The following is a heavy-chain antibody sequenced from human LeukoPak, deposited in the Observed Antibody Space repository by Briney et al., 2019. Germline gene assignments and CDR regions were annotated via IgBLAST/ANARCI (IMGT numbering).Heavy chain of an antibody. V-gene: IGHV3-53*01. CDR1: GFTVSSNY. CDR2: IYSGGST. CDR3: AREVADSSGYYYDYFDY. D-gene: IGHD3-22*01. J-gene: IGHJ4*02. Sequence: PGGSLRLSCAASGFTVSSNYMSWVRQAPGEGLEWVSVIYSGGSTYYADSVKGRFTISRDNSENTLYLQMNSLRAEDTAVYYCAREVADSSGYYYDYFDYWGQGTLVTVSS.